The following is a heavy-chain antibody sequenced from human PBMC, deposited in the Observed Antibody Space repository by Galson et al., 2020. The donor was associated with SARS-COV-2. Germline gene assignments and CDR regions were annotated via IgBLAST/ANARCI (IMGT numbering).Heavy chain of an antibody. Sequence: GESLKISCAASGFTFSSYSMNWVRQAPGKGLEWVSSISSSSSYIYYADSVKGRFTISRDNAKNSLYLQMNSLRAEDTAVYYCARGWGPGYSSGWTEWYFDLWGRGTLVTVSS. CDR3: ARGWGPGYSSGWTEWYFDL. CDR1: GFTFSSYS. CDR2: ISSSSSYI. V-gene: IGHV3-21*01. D-gene: IGHD6-19*01. J-gene: IGHJ2*01.